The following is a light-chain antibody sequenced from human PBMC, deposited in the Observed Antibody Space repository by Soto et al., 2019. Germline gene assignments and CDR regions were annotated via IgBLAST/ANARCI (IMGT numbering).Light chain of an antibody. Sequence: VLTQPPGTLSLPQGERTTLSWRASQTVRNNYLAWYPQKPGQAPTLXIYDASTRATGIPARFSGIVSGTEFTLTIRGLQSEDFAVYYGQQYKNWPPLTFGGGTKVDIK. CDR2: DAS. CDR1: QTVRNN. J-gene: IGKJ4*01. CDR3: QQYKNWPPLT. V-gene: IGKV3-15*01.